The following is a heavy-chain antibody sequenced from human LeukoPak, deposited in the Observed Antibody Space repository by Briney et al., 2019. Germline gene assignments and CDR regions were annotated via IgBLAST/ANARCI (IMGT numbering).Heavy chain of an antibody. V-gene: IGHV3-15*01. Sequence: GGPLRLSCAASGFSLSDAWMSWVRQAPGKGRECVGRMKPRAGGGTSDYAEYVNDRFTVSRDDSTNTLYLQINSLKTEDTGLYYCTQLSRGYWGQGTLVTVSS. CDR1: GFSLSDAW. CDR3: TQLSRGY. CDR2: MKPRAGGGTS. J-gene: IGHJ4*02. D-gene: IGHD1-1*01.